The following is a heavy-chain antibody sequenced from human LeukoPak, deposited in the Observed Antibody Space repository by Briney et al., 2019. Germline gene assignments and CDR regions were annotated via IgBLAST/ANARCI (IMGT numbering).Heavy chain of an antibody. J-gene: IGHJ4*02. D-gene: IGHD3-22*01. CDR1: RFTFSSYA. V-gene: IGHV3-30-3*01. CDR2: ISYDGSNK. CDR3: ARVPGYYEGVGFDY. Sequence: GGSLRLSCAASRFTFSSYAMHWVRQAPGKGLEWVAVISYDGSNKYYADSVKGRFTISRDNSKNTLYLQMNSLRAEDTAVYYCARVPGYYEGVGFDYWGQGTLVTVSS.